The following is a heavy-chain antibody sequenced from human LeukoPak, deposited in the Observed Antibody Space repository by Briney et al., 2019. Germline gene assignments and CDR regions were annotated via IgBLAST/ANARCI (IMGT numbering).Heavy chain of an antibody. J-gene: IGHJ4*02. CDR3: ARDGYSYGYFDY. V-gene: IGHV3-15*01. CDR1: GFTFSNAW. CDR2: IKSKTDGGTT. Sequence: GGSLRLSCAASGFTFSNAWMSWVRQAPGKGLEWVGRIKSKTDGGTTDYAAPVKGRFTISRDNSKNTLYLQMNSLRAEDTAVYYCARDGYSYGYFDYWGQGTLVTVSS. D-gene: IGHD5-18*01.